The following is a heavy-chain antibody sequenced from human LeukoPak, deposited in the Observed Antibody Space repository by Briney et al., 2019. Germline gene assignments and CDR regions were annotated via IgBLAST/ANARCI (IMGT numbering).Heavy chain of an antibody. CDR2: MNPNSGNT. V-gene: IGHV1-8*03. Sequence: ASVKVSCKASGGTFSSYDINWVRQATGQGLEWMGWMNPNSGNTGYAQKFQGRVTITRNTSISTAYMELSSLRSEDTAVYYCARRAGDYSHPYDYWGQGTLVTVS. CDR1: GGTFSSYD. J-gene: IGHJ4*02. CDR3: ARRAGDYSHPYDY. D-gene: IGHD3-22*01.